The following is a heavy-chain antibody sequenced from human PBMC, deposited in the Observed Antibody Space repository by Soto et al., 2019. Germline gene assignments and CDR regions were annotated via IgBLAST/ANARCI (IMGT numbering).Heavy chain of an antibody. Sequence: SETLSLTCAVYGGSFSGYYWGWIRQPPGKGLEWLGEINHSGSTNYNPSLKSRVTISVDTSKNQFSLKLSSVTAADTAVYYCASALVIAAAAGGETPGGNGMDVWGQGTTVTVSS. J-gene: IGHJ6*02. CDR3: ASALVIAAAAGGETPGGNGMDV. CDR2: INHSGST. D-gene: IGHD6-13*01. CDR1: GGSFSGYY. V-gene: IGHV4-34*01.